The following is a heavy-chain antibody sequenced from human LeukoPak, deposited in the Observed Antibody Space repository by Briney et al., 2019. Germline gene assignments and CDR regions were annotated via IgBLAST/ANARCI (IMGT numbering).Heavy chain of an antibody. Sequence: SETLSLTCTVSGGSISSYYWSWIRQPPGKGLEWIGYIYYSGSTNYNPSLESRLTISVDTSKNQFSLKLSSVTAADTAVYYCARDGYYDSSPPLNWGQGTLVTVSS. CDR1: GGSISSYY. CDR2: IYYSGST. V-gene: IGHV4-59*01. CDR3: ARDGYYDSSPPLN. J-gene: IGHJ4*02. D-gene: IGHD3-22*01.